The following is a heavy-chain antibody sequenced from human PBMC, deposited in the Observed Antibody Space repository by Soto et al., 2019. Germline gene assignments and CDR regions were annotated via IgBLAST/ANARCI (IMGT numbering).Heavy chain of an antibody. V-gene: IGHV4-39*07. J-gene: IGHJ4*02. Sequence: SETLSLTCTVSGDSITSSSHYWGWIRQPPGKGLESIANIFFSGRTDYNPSLKSRVSISVDTSKNQFSLELTSVTAADTAVYYCAXIQWDNAXGHFDYWGRGTLVTVSS. CDR3: AXIQWDNAXGHFDY. D-gene: IGHD3-16*01. CDR2: IFFSGRT. CDR1: GDSITSSSHY.